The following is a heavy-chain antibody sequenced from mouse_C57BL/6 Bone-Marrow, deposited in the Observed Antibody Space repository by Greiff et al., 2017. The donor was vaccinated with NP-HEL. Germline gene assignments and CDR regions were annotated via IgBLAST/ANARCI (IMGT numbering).Heavy chain of an antibody. CDR2: IDPENGDT. Sequence: EVQLVESGAELVRPGASVKLSCTASGFNIKDDYMHWVKQRPEQGLEWIGWIDPENGDTEYAAKFQGKATITADTSSNTAYLQLSSLTSEDTAVYYCTTSTVVATDCDYWGQGTTLTVSS. CDR3: TTSTVVATDCDY. CDR1: GFNIKDDY. D-gene: IGHD1-1*01. J-gene: IGHJ2*01. V-gene: IGHV14-4*01.